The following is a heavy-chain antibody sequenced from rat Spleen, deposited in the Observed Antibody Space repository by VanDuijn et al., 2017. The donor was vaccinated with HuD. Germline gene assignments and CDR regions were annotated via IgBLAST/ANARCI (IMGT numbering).Heavy chain of an antibody. V-gene: IGHV5-31*01. D-gene: IGHD1-9*01. J-gene: IGHJ2*01. CDR2: ITNAAGKV. CDR3: ARQDYGYNYDY. CDR1: GFTFNNYW. Sequence: EVQLVESGGGSVQPGRSLKLSCAASGFTFNNYWMTWIRQAPGKGLEWVASITNAAGKVYYPDSVKGRFTISRDNAKSTLYLQINSLRSEDTATYYCARQDYGYNYDYWGQGVMVTVSS.